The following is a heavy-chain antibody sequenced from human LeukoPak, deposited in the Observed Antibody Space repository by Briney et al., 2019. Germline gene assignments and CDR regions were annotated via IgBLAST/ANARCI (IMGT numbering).Heavy chain of an antibody. J-gene: IGHJ4*02. CDR2: IYYSGNT. CDR3: ARSVRSGFNFDS. CDR1: GGSISSSSYY. V-gene: IGHV4-39*01. D-gene: IGHD1-26*01. Sequence: PSETLSLTCTVSGGSISSSSYYWGWIRQPPGKGLEWIGSIYYSGNTCYNPSLKSRVTISVDTSKNQFSLKLRSMTAADTAVYYCARSVRSGFNFDSWGQGTLVTVSS.